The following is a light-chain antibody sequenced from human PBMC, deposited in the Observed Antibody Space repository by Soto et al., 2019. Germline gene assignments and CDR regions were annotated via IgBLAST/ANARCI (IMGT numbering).Light chain of an antibody. J-gene: IGKJ4*01. CDR3: QQYDNLPLT. Sequence: DIQMTQSPSTLSATAGDRVTITCRASQSISAWLAWYQQKPGKAPKLLIYAASSLQSGVPPRFSGSGSGTDFTLAISSLQPEDIATYYCQQYDNLPLTFGGGTKVDIK. CDR2: AAS. V-gene: IGKV1-5*01. CDR1: QSISAW.